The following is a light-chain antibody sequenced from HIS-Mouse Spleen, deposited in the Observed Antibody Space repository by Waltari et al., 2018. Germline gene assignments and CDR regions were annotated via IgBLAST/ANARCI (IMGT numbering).Light chain of an antibody. CDR1: QGISSY. V-gene: IGKV1-9*01. J-gene: IGKJ1*01. Sequence: PSFLSASVGDRVTITCRASQGISSYLAWYQQKPGKAPNLLIYAASTLQSGVPSRFSGSGSGTEFTLTISSLQPEDFATYYCQQLNSYPPTFGQGTKVEIK. CDR3: QQLNSYPPT. CDR2: AAS.